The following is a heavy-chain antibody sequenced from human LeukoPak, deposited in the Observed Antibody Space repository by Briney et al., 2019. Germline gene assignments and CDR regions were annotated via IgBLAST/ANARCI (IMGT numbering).Heavy chain of an antibody. V-gene: IGHV1-69*04. D-gene: IGHD3-16*02. Sequence: ASVKVSCKASGYTFTSYGISWVRQAPGQGLEWMGRIIPILGIANYAQKFQGRVTITADKSTSTAYMELSSLRSEDTAVYYCARVWGSYRPTDAFDIWGQGTMVTVSS. J-gene: IGHJ3*02. CDR3: ARVWGSYRPTDAFDI. CDR2: IIPILGIA. CDR1: GYTFTSYG.